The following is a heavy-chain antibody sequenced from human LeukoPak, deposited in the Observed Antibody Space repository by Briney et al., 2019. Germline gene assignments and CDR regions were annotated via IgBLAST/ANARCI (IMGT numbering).Heavy chain of an antibody. D-gene: IGHD2-2*01. CDR3: AHRIHCSSTSCPHSLFDY. CDR2: IYWNDDK. J-gene: IGHJ4*02. V-gene: IGHV2-5*01. Sequence: SGPTLVNPTQTLTLTCTFSGFSLSTSGVGVGWIRQPPGKALEWLALIYWNDDKRYSPSLKSRPTITKDTSKNQVVLTMTNMDPVDTATYYCAHRIHCSSTSCPHSLFDYWGQGTLVTVSS. CDR1: GFSLSTSGVG.